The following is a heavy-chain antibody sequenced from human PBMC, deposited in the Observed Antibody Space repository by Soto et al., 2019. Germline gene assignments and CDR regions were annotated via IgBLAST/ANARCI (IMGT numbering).Heavy chain of an antibody. CDR3: ARSTQYGATISYYYYYMDV. D-gene: IGHD5-12*01. CDR2: TYYRSKWYN. CDR1: GDSVSSNSAA. Sequence: KQSQTLSLTCAISGDSVSSNSAAWNWIRQSPSRGLEWLGRTYYRSKWYNDYAVSVKSRITINPDTSKNQFSLQLNSVTPEDTAVYYCARSTQYGATISYYYYYMDVWGKGTTVTVSS. J-gene: IGHJ6*03. V-gene: IGHV6-1*01.